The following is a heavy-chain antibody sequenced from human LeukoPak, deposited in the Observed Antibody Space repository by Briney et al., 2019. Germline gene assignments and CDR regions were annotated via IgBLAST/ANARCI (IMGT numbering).Heavy chain of an antibody. CDR2: INPNSGGT. D-gene: IGHD6-13*01. CDR1: GYTFTDYY. J-gene: IGHJ5*02. V-gene: IGHV1-2*02. CDR3: ARDVFAGYSTHHRFDP. Sequence: ASVKVSCKASGYTFTDYYMHWVRQVPGQGLEWMGWINPNSGGTNYAQKFQGRVTMTRDTAISTAYMELSMLRSDETAVYYCARDVFAGYSTHHRFDPWGQGTLVTVSS.